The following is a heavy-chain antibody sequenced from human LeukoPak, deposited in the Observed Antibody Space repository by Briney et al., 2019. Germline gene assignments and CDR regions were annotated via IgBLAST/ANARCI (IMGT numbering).Heavy chain of an antibody. V-gene: IGHV3-23*01. CDR3: ARSIPPDF. D-gene: IGHD1-26*01. CDR1: GFTFTTYA. CDR2: ITSGGRT. J-gene: IGHJ4*02. Sequence: GRSLRLSCVPSGFTFTTYAMNWVPQAPGKGLEWVSGITSGGRTYYADSVKGRFTISRDSSKNTLYLQMTSLRADDTALYYCARSIPPDFWGQGTLVTVSS.